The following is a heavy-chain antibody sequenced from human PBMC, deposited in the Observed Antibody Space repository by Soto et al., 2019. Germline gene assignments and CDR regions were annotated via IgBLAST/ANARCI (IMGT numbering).Heavy chain of an antibody. D-gene: IGHD6-19*01. CDR3: AKDPLWYDSDWYPPPGFDP. CDR2: ITAYGDST. CDR1: GFTFSNYA. Sequence: EVQLLESGGGFVQPGGSLRLSRAASGFTFSNYAMSWVRQAPGKGLEWGSAITAYGDSTHYADSVKGRFTISRDSPKNTLYLQMDSLRAEDTAVYYCAKDPLWYDSDWYPPPGFDPGGQGTLVTVSS. V-gene: IGHV3-23*01. J-gene: IGHJ5*02.